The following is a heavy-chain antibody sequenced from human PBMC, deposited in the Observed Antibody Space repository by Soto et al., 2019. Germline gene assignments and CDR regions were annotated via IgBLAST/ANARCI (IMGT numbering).Heavy chain of an antibody. CDR3: ARVWGYAFDI. CDR1: GVSISSYY. V-gene: IGHV4-59*01. J-gene: IGHJ3*02. Sequence: SETLSLTCTVSGVSISSYYWSWIRQPPGKGLEWIGYIHYSGSTNYNPSLKSRVTISVDTSKNQFSLKLSSVTAADTAVYYCARVWGYAFDIWGQGTMVTVSS. CDR2: IHYSGST. D-gene: IGHD3-16*01.